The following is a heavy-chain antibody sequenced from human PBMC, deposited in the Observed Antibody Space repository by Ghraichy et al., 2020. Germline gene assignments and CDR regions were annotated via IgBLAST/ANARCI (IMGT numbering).Heavy chain of an antibody. Sequence: SETLSLTCAVSGGSISSGGYSWSWIRQPPGKGLEWIGYIYHSGSSYYNPSLKGRVTISVDRSKNQFSLKLSSVTAADTAVYYCARDQRVRGVTGRGGMDVWGQGTTVTVSS. V-gene: IGHV4-30-2*01. CDR3: ARDQRVRGVTGRGGMDV. J-gene: IGHJ6*02. D-gene: IGHD3-10*01. CDR2: IYHSGSS. CDR1: GGSISSGGYS.